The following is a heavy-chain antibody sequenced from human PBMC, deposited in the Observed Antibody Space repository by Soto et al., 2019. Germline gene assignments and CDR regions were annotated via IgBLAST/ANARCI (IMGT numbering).Heavy chain of an antibody. CDR1: GISFAYYG. D-gene: IGHD4-17*01. V-gene: IGHV3-30*18. J-gene: IGHJ4*02. Sequence: QVQLVESGGGVVQPGRSLRLPCAASGISFAYYGMHWVRQAPGTGLEWVAVISYDGTEKYYEDSVKGRFTISRDKTKNRLALQMKSLKGEVTGVYFCAKGCATTALDSWGQGTLVTVSS. CDR2: ISYDGTEK. CDR3: AKGCATTALDS.